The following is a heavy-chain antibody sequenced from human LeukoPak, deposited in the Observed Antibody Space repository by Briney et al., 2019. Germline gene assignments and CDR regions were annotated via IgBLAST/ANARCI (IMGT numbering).Heavy chain of an antibody. CDR1: GFTFTSYG. CDR2: ITYDGYYK. J-gene: IGHJ4*02. Sequence: GTSLRLSCAASGFTFTSYGMHWVRQAPGKGLEWVARITYDGYYKYYSDSVKGRSTISSDTSKNTLYLQMNSLRAEDTAVYYCARDLSPVVRASPMGYWGQGTLVTVSS. CDR3: ARDLSPVVRASPMGY. V-gene: IGHV3-30*03. D-gene: IGHD3-10*01.